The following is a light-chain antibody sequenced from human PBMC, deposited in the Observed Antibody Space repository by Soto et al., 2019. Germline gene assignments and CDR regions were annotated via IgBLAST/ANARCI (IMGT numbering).Light chain of an antibody. Sequence: LTQPASVSGSPGQSITISCTGTSSDVGGYNYVSWYQQHPGKAPKLMIYDVSNRHSGVSNRFSCSKSGNTASLTISGRQAGDEADYYCSSYTSSSTPVVFGGGTKLTVL. V-gene: IGLV2-14*01. J-gene: IGLJ2*01. CDR3: SSYTSSSTPVV. CDR2: DVS. CDR1: SSDVGGYNY.